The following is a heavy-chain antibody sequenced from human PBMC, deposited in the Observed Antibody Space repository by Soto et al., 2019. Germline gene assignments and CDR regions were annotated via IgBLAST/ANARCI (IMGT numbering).Heavy chain of an antibody. D-gene: IGHD2-15*01. CDR3: AAGGYCSGGSCPDY. CDR2: IVVGSGNT. V-gene: IGHV1-58*01. J-gene: IGHJ4*02. CDR1: GFTFTSSA. Sequence: QMQLVQSGPEVKKPGTSVKVSCKASGFTFTSSAVQWVRQARGQRLEWIGWIVVGSGNTNYAQRFQERVTITRDMSTSTAYMELSSLSSDATAVYYCAAGGYCSGGSCPDYWGQGTLVTVSS.